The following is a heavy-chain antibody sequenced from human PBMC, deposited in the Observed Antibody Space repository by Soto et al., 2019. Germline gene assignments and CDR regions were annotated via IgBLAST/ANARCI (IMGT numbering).Heavy chain of an antibody. Sequence: EVQLMESGGGLVHPGGSLRLSCVGSGFAFSTYDINWVCQAPGKGLEWVSVISGSGGVTYYADSVQGRFTISRDISENAMFLQLNSLRAEDTAVYYCAKDTRTGSSLFYHFGMDVWGKGTTVTVSS. CDR3: AKDTRTGSSLFYHFGMDV. V-gene: IGHV3-23*01. J-gene: IGHJ6*04. CDR1: GFAFSTYD. D-gene: IGHD2-2*01. CDR2: ISGSGGVT.